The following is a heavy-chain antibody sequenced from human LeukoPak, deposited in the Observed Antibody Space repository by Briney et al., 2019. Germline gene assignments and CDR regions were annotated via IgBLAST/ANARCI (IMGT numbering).Heavy chain of an antibody. J-gene: IGHJ6*04. CDR2: ISDSGGRT. D-gene: IGHD3-10*01. CDR3: ARDSGYYDV. Sequence: GGSLRLSCAASGFTFSSYVMSWVRQAPGKGLEWVSAISDSGGRTFYADSVKGRFTISRDNSKNTLYLQINSLRAEDTAVYYCARDSGYYDVWGKGTTVTVSS. V-gene: IGHV3-23*01. CDR1: GFTFSSYV.